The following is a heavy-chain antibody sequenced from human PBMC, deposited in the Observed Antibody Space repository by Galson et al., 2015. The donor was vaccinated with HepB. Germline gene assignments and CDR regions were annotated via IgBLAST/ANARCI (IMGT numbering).Heavy chain of an antibody. CDR3: TTPLDDSSGYGRDY. Sequence: LSLSCAASGFTFSSYGMHWVRQAPGKGLEWVGRIKSKTDGGTTDYAAPVKGRFTISRDDSKNTLYLQMNSLKTEDTAVYYCTTPLDDSSGYGRDYWGQGTLVTVSS. D-gene: IGHD3-22*01. V-gene: IGHV3-15*07. CDR2: IKSKTDGGTT. J-gene: IGHJ4*02. CDR1: GFTFSSYG.